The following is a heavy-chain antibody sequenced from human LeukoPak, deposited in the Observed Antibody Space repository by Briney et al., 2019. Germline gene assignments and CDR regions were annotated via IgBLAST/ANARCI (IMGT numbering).Heavy chain of an antibody. J-gene: IGHJ4*02. CDR2: INHSGST. V-gene: IGHV4-34*01. CDR1: GGSFSGYY. CDR3: ARRQWLAEFDY. D-gene: IGHD6-19*01. Sequence: SETLSLTCAVYGGSFSGYYWSWIRQPPGKGLEWIGEINHSGSTNYNPSLKSRVTISVDTSKNQFSLKLSSVTAADTAMYYCARRQWLAEFDYWGQGTLVTVSS.